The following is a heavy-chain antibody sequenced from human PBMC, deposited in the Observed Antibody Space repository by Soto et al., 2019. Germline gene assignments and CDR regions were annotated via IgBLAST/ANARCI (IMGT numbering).Heavy chain of an antibody. J-gene: IGHJ5*02. Sequence: ETVSLTCAVSGGSISSSNWWSWVRQPPGKGLEWIGEIYHSGSTNYNPSLKSRVTISVDKSKNQFSLKLSSVTAADTAVYYCARLFFERAARHPLRRQKANWFDPWGQGTLVTVS. CDR3: ARLFFERAARHPLRRQKANWFDP. D-gene: IGHD6-6*01. CDR1: GGSISSSNW. V-gene: IGHV4-4*02. CDR2: IYHSGST.